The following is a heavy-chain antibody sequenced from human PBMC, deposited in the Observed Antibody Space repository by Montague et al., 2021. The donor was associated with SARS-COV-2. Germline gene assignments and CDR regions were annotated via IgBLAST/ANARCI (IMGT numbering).Heavy chain of an antibody. J-gene: IGHJ4*02. D-gene: IGHD1-26*01. Sequence: SETLSLTCAVYGASFSGYHRTWIRQSPGRGLEWIGEVIHSGKTSYNPSLKSRVSMSVDKSWNQFSLRLTSVTAADTAIYYCARKGSGRSDLAYWGQGTLVTVSS. CDR1: GASFSGYH. CDR3: ARKGSGRSDLAY. V-gene: IGHV4-34*10. CDR2: VIHSGKT.